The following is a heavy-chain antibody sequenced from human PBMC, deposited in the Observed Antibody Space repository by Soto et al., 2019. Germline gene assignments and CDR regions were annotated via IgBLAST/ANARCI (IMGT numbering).Heavy chain of an antibody. CDR3: ASGIRGVGAAGAVAWFDP. CDR1: GGSFSGYY. D-gene: IGHD6-13*01. J-gene: IGHJ5*02. Sequence: ETLSLTCAVSGGSFSGYYWSWIRHPPGKGLEWIGEINHVGNTNYNPSLKSRVTISVDPSKKQFSLNLSSVTAADTAVYYCASGIRGVGAAGAVAWFDPWGQGTLVTVSS. CDR2: INHVGNT. V-gene: IGHV4-34*01.